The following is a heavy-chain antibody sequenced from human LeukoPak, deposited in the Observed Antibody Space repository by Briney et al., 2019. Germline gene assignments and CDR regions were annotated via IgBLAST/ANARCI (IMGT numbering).Heavy chain of an antibody. Sequence: SQTLSLTCTVSGGSISSYYWSWIRQPPGKGPEWIGYIYYSGSTNYNPSLKSRVTISVDTSKNQFSLKLSSVTAADTAVYYCARTKWELYDYWGQGTLVTVSS. CDR1: GGSISSYY. V-gene: IGHV4-59*01. D-gene: IGHD3-10*01. J-gene: IGHJ4*02. CDR3: ARTKWELYDY. CDR2: IYYSGST.